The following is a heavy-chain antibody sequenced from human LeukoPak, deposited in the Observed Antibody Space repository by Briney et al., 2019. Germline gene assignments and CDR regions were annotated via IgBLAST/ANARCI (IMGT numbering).Heavy chain of an antibody. J-gene: IGHJ4*02. CDR3: ARVWFGYFFQ. V-gene: IGHV3-53*01. CDR1: GFDISYNY. D-gene: IGHD3-10*01. Sequence: GGSLRLFCVASGFDISYNYVGWVRQAPGKGLEWVSVIHTGGTTHYADSVKGRFTISKDNSNNTVFLQMNSVRVEDTAVYYCARVWFGYFFQWGQGALVTVSS. CDR2: IHTGGTT.